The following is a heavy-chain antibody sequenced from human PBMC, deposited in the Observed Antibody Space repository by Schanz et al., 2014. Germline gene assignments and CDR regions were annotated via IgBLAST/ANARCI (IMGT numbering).Heavy chain of an antibody. CDR2: ISVYTGNT. CDR3: ARSAGRDFWSGYYTRFDY. V-gene: IGHV1-3*01. CDR1: GYTFSSHG. Sequence: QVQVVQSGAELKKPGASVKVSCKASGYTFSSHGIHWLRQAPGQSLEWMGWISVYTGNTKYGQKVQGRVTMTADTSTNTAYMELRSLRSDDTAVYYCARSAGRDFWSGYYTRFDYWGQGTLVTVSS. J-gene: IGHJ4*02. D-gene: IGHD3-3*01.